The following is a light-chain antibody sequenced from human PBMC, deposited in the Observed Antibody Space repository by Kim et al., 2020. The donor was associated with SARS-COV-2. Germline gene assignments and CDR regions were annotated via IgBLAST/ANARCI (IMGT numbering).Light chain of an antibody. CDR3: QQYYSTPIT. V-gene: IGKV4-1*01. Sequence: ANINCKSSQSVLYSSNNKNYLPWYQQKPGQPPKRLIYWAPTRESGVPDRFSGSGSGTDFTLTISSLQAEYVAVYYCQQYYSTPITFGQGTRLEIK. CDR1: QSVLYSSNNKNY. CDR2: WAP. J-gene: IGKJ5*01.